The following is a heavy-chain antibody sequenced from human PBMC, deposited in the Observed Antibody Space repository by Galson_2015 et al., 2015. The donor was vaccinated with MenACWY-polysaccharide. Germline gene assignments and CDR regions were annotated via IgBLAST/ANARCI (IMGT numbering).Heavy chain of an antibody. CDR1: GFTFSSYA. D-gene: IGHD1-26*01. J-gene: IGHJ4*02. CDR3: ARVRTVVGATLAPYSY. V-gene: IGHV3-30-3*01. Sequence: SLRLSCAASGFTFSSYAMHWVRQAPGKGLEWVAVISYDGSNKYYADSVKGRFTISRDNSKNTLYLQMNSLRAGDTAVYYCARVRTVVGATLAPYSYWGQGTLVTVSS. CDR2: ISYDGSNK.